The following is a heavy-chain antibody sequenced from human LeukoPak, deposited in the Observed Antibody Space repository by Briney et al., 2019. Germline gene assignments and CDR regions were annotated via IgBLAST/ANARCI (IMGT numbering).Heavy chain of an antibody. Sequence: ASVKVSCKASGGTFSSYAISWVRQAPGQGLEWMGWINPDSGGTRYVQKFQGRVTMTRDTSISTVYMELSSLRSDDTAVYYCARVRSLDYWGQGTLVTVSS. J-gene: IGHJ4*02. CDR1: GGTFSSYA. CDR2: INPDSGGT. V-gene: IGHV1-2*02. CDR3: ARVRSLDY.